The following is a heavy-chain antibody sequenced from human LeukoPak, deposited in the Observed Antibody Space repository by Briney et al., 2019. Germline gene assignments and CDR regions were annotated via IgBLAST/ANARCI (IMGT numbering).Heavy chain of an antibody. CDR2: IWYDGSNK. D-gene: IGHD6-19*01. Sequence: PGGSLRLSCAASGFTFSSYGMHWVRQAPGKRLEWVAVIWYDGSNKYYADSVKGRFTISRDNSKNTLYLQMNSLRAEDTAVYYCANWTSSGWWFDYWGQGTLVTVSS. J-gene: IGHJ4*02. CDR1: GFTFSSYG. V-gene: IGHV3-33*06. CDR3: ANWTSSGWWFDY.